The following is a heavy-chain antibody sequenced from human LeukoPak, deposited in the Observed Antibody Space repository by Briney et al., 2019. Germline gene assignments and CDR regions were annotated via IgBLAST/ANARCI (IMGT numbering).Heavy chain of an antibody. CDR3: AREGVAGYCSSTSCSLDY. CDR2: IIPIFGTA. V-gene: IGHV1-69*13. J-gene: IGHJ4*02. CDR1: GGTFSSYA. Sequence: SVKVSCKASGGTFSSYAISWVRQAPGQGLEWMGGIIPIFGTANYAQKFQGRVTITADESTSTAYMELSSLRSEDTAVYYCAREGVAGYCSSTSCSLDYWGQGTLVTVSS. D-gene: IGHD2-2*01.